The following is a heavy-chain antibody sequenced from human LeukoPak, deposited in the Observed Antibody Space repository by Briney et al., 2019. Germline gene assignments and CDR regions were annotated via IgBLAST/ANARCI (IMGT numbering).Heavy chain of an antibody. Sequence: ASVKASCKASGYTFSGYYIHWVRQARGQGLEWMGYSSPNSGGANSAQKFRGRVTMTRDTSISTAYMELTRLGSDDTAVYCCAREGDGLLAEDFDYWGQGTLVTVSS. J-gene: IGHJ4*02. CDR2: SSPNSGGA. D-gene: IGHD2-15*01. V-gene: IGHV1-2*02. CDR3: AREGDGLLAEDFDY. CDR1: GYTFSGYY.